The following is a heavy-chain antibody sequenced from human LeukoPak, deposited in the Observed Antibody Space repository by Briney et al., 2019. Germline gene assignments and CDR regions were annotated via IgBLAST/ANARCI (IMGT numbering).Heavy chain of an antibody. CDR1: GFTFSDYY. V-gene: IGHV3-7*01. CDR2: IKQDGSEK. Sequence: GGSLRLSCAASGFTFSDYYMSWIRQAPGKGLEWVANIKQDGSEKYYVDSVKGRFTISRDNAKNSLYLQMNSLRAEDTAVYYCARTVGVDYYDSSGYEPWGQGTLVTVSS. CDR3: ARTVGVDYYDSSGYEP. D-gene: IGHD3-22*01. J-gene: IGHJ4*02.